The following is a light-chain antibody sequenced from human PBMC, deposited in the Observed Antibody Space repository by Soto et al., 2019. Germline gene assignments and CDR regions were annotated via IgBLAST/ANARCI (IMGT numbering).Light chain of an antibody. CDR2: AAS. CDR1: ETISTF. J-gene: IGKJ5*01. V-gene: IGKV1-9*01. CDR3: QQLNSYQIT. Sequence: DIQLTQSPSSLSASVGDRVTMTCRASETISTFLNWYQHKPGKAPKLLIYAASTLQSGVPSRFSGSGSGTDFTLTISSLQPEDFATYYCQQLNSYQITFGQGTRLEIK.